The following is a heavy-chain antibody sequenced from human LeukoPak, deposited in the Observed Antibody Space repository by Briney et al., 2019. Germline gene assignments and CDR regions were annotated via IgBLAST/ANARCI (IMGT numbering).Heavy chain of an antibody. D-gene: IGHD4-17*01. J-gene: IGHJ4*02. CDR1: GFTFTSYW. Sequence: GGSLRLSCVASGFTFTSYWMSWVRQAPGKGLEWVANIKQDGSEKYYLDSLEGRFTISRDNAKNSVYLQINRLRAEDTAVYYCAKDVHDYGDYVYFDYWGQGTLVTVSS. V-gene: IGHV3-7*03. CDR2: IKQDGSEK. CDR3: AKDVHDYGDYVYFDY.